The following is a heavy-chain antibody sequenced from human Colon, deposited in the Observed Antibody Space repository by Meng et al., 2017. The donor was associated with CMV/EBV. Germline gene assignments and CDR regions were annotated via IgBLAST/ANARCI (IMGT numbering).Heavy chain of an antibody. Sequence: FELSTRGVGVGWIRQPPGKPLEWLALIYWDDAKRYSPSLKTRLTIAKDTSKNQVVLTMTNMDPEDTATYYCALGTYAIMGAPEMDDYWGQGTLVTVSS. D-gene: IGHD1-26*01. J-gene: IGHJ4*02. V-gene: IGHV2-5*02. CDR3: ALGTYAIMGAPEMDDY. CDR2: IYWDDAK. CDR1: FELSTRGVG.